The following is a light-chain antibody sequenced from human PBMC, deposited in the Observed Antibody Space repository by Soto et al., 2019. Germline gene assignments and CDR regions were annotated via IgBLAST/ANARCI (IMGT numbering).Light chain of an antibody. J-gene: IGKJ4*01. V-gene: IGKV3-20*01. CDR1: QSVSSNY. Sequence: ENVLTQSPGTLSLSPGERATLSCRASQSVSSNYLAWYQQKPGQAPRLFIYGASSRATGIPDGFSGSGSGTDFTLTISRLEPEDFAVYYCQQYGSSPLTFGGGTKVEIK. CDR3: QQYGSSPLT. CDR2: GAS.